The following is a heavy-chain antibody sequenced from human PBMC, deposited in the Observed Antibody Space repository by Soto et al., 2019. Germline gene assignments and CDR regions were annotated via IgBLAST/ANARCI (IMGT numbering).Heavy chain of an antibody. V-gene: IGHV3-30-3*01. CDR2: ISYDGSNK. J-gene: IGHJ6*02. CDR1: GFTFSTYA. D-gene: IGHD2-15*01. CDR3: ARGIRSVVVVAAIYYYYGMDV. Sequence: PGGSLRLSCAASGFTFSTYAMHWVRHAPGKGLEWVAVISYDGSNKYYADSVKGRFTISRDNSKNTLYLQMNSLRAGDTAVYYCARGIRSVVVVAAIYYYYGMDVWGQGTTVTVSS.